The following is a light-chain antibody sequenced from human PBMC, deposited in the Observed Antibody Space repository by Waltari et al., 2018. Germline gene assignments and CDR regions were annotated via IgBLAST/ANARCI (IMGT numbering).Light chain of an antibody. V-gene: IGKV3-15*01. CDR3: QQYDDWPLT. J-gene: IGKJ3*01. CDR1: QNISDN. CDR2: RAS. Sequence: EIVMTQSPATLSVSPGERATFSFRPRQNISDNLDGDQQKPGQAPRLLIFRASTRATDIPARFSGSGSGTEFTLTISSLQSEDFAVYYCQQYDDWPLTFGPGTKVDF.